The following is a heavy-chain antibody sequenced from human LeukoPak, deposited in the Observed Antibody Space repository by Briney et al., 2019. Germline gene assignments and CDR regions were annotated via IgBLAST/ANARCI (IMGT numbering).Heavy chain of an antibody. CDR2: INHSGST. D-gene: IGHD6-19*01. Sequence: PSETLSLTCAVYGGSSSGYYWSWIRQPPGKGLEWIGEINHSGSTNYNPSLKSRVTISVDTSKNQFSLKLSSVTAADTAVYYCARAKTRYSSGWYAGSWFDPWGQGTLVTVSS. J-gene: IGHJ5*02. CDR3: ARAKTRYSSGWYAGSWFDP. V-gene: IGHV4-34*01. CDR1: GGSSSGYY.